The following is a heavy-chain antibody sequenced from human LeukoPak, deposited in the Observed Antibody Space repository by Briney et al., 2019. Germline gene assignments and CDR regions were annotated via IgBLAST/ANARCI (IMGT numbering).Heavy chain of an antibody. CDR2: IKQDGSEK. Sequence: GGSLRLSCAASGFTFTDYWMTWVRQAPGKGLEWVANIKQDGSEKYYVDSVKGRFTISRDNAKNSLYLQMNSLRAEDTAVYYCECDAFDIWGQGTMVTVSS. CDR3: ECDAFDI. J-gene: IGHJ3*02. V-gene: IGHV3-7*01. CDR1: GFTFTDYW.